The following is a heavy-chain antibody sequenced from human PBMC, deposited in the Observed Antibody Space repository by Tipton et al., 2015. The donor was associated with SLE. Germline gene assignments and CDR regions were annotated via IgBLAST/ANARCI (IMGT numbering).Heavy chain of an antibody. CDR1: GGSISSGSYY. Sequence: TLSLTCTVSGGSISSGSYYWSWIRQPAGKGLEWIGRIYTSGSTNYNPSLKSRVTISVDTSKNQFSLKLSSVTAADTAVYYCARVGALRFSDVWGQGTTVTVSS. V-gene: IGHV4-61*02. CDR3: ARVGALRFSDV. D-gene: IGHD3-3*01. J-gene: IGHJ6*02. CDR2: IYTSGST.